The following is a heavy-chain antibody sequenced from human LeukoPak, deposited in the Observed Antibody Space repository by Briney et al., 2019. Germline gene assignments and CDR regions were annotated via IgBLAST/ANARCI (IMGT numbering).Heavy chain of an antibody. Sequence: GGSLRLSCAASGFIVSGTYMTWVRQAPGKGLECVSVIYSGGDTYYTDSVKGRFSVSRDNSKNTLYLQMNSLRADDTAVYYCARGSCSNIRCHDAFDTWGQGTMVTVSS. J-gene: IGHJ3*02. CDR1: GFIVSGTY. D-gene: IGHD2/OR15-2a*01. CDR3: ARGSCSNIRCHDAFDT. V-gene: IGHV3-53*01. CDR2: IYSGGDT.